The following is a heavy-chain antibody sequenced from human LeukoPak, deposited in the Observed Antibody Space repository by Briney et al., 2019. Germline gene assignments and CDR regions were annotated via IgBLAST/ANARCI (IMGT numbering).Heavy chain of an antibody. D-gene: IGHD2-15*01. J-gene: IGHJ6*02. CDR2: ISYDGSNK. CDR3: ARPQSRYCSGGSCPGGGMDV. Sequence: GGSLRLSCAASGFTFSSYAMHWVRPAPGKGLEWVAVISYDGSNKYYADSVKGRFTISRDNSKNTLYLQMNSLRAEDTAVYYCARPQSRYCSGGSCPGGGMDVWGQGTTVTVSS. V-gene: IGHV3-30-3*01. CDR1: GFTFSSYA.